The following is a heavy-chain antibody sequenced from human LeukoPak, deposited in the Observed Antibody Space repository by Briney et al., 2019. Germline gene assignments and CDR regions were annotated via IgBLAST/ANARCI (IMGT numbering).Heavy chain of an antibody. Sequence: GGSLRLSCAASEFTFSSFSMNWVRQAPGKGLEWVSYISSDSITIHYADSLKGRFTISRDNAKNSLYLQLSSLRVEDTAIYYCARERGSAWPIDFDYWGQGSLVTVSS. CDR2: ISSDSITI. CDR3: ARERGSAWPIDFDY. D-gene: IGHD6-19*01. J-gene: IGHJ4*02. V-gene: IGHV3-48*01. CDR1: EFTFSSFS.